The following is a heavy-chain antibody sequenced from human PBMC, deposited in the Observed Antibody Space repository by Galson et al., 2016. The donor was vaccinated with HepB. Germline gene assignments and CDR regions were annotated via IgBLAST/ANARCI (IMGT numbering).Heavy chain of an antibody. CDR2: ISGSGANT. Sequence: SLRLSCAASGFSFSSFAMYWVRQAPGKGLYWFSAISGSGANTYYADSVKGRFTVSRDNSKNTLYLQMNSLRVEDTAIYYWAKGMPTGGAFDYWGQGTLVTVSS. CDR1: GFSFSSFA. V-gene: IGHV3-23*01. D-gene: IGHD5-24*01. CDR3: AKGMPTGGAFDY. J-gene: IGHJ4*02.